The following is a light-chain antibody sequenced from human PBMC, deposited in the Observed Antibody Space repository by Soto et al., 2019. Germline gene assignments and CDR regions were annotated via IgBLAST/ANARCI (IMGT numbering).Light chain of an antibody. CDR3: QQSGSVPET. J-gene: IGKJ1*01. CDR2: DSS. V-gene: IGKV3-20*01. CDR1: ESVKSSS. Sequence: EIVVTRSPGTLSLSPGERATLSCRASESVKSSSLAWYQQKPGQAPRLLIYDSSTRAAGIPDRFSGSGSGTDFTLTISRLEPEDYAVYYCQQSGSVPETFGHGTKVDI.